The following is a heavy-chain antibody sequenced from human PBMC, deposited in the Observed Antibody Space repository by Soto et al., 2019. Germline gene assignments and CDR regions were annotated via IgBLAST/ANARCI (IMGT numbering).Heavy chain of an antibody. V-gene: IGHV4-39*01. J-gene: IGHJ4*02. CDR2: IYYNGSV. Sequence: QLQLQESGPGLLEPSETLSLTCTVSGGAIRNSIYYWGWIRQPPGKGLEWIGTIYYNGSVAYNPSLKSRVTLSVDTSRNHFSVKIHSVTAADTAVYFCARHRIAVAGPLDYWGQGTLVTVSS. CDR3: ARHRIAVAGPLDY. D-gene: IGHD6-19*01. CDR1: GGAIRNSIYY.